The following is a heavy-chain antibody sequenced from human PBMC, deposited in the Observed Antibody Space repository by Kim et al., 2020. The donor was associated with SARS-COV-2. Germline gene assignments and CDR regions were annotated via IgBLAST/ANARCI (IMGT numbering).Heavy chain of an antibody. V-gene: IGHV1-69*13. D-gene: IGHD3-16*02. Sequence: SVKVSCKASGGTFSSYAISWVRQAPGQGLEWMGGIIPIFGTANYAQKFQGRVTITADESTSTAYMELSSLRSEDTAVYYCARDRGEYKGLYNYWGQGTLVTVSS. CDR2: IIPIFGTA. CDR1: GGTFSSYA. CDR3: ARDRGEYKGLYNY. J-gene: IGHJ4*02.